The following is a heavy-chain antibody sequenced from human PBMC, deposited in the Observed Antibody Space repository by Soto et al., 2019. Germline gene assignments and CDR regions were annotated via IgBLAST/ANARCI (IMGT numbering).Heavy chain of an antibody. CDR3: ARIHCGGDCYLFDY. D-gene: IGHD2-21*02. CDR2: IYNSGST. V-gene: IGHV4-59*08. J-gene: IGHJ4*02. CDR1: GDSISSYY. Sequence: SETLSLTCTVSGDSISSYYWSWIRQPPGKGLEWIGYIYNSGSTNYNPSLKSRVTISVDTSKNQFSLKLSSVTAADTAVYYCARIHCGGDCYLFDYWGRGTLVTVSS.